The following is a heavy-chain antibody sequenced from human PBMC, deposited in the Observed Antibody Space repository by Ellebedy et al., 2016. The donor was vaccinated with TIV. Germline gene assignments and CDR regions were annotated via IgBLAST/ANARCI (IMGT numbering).Heavy chain of an antibody. D-gene: IGHD6-19*01. Sequence: GESLKISXAVSGFTFSRNVMNWVRQAPGKGLEWVSSISGNGANTYDTDSVKGRFTISRDNSKNTLYLQMNSLRAEDTAVYYCARGQGWIDYWGQGTLVTVSS. J-gene: IGHJ4*02. CDR3: ARGQGWIDY. CDR2: ISGNGANT. V-gene: IGHV3-23*01. CDR1: GFTFSRNV.